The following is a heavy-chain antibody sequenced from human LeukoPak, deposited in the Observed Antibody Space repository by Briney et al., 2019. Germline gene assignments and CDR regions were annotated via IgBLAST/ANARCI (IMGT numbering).Heavy chain of an antibody. Sequence: SETLSLTCAVYGGSFSGYYWSWIRQPPGKGLEWIGEINHSGSTNYNPSLKSRVTISVDTSKNQFSLKLSSVTAADTAVYYCARGVDISDSDYWGQGTLVTVSS. V-gene: IGHV4-34*01. CDR1: GGSFSGYY. CDR3: ARGVDISDSDY. J-gene: IGHJ4*02. D-gene: IGHD2-21*01. CDR2: INHSGST.